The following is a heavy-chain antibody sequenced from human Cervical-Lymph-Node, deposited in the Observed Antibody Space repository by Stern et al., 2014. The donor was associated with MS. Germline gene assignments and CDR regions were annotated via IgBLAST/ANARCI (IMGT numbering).Heavy chain of an antibody. J-gene: IGHJ6*02. Sequence: VQLVESGPGLVKPSQTLSLTCTVSGGSINNGDYYWSWVRQHPGKGLDWLGYIYYSGATYYNPSLKGRLTISVDTSKRHFSLKLTSVTAADTAVYYCARELSGMYGMDVWGQGTTVTVSS. V-gene: IGHV4-31*03. CDR1: GGSINNGDYY. D-gene: IGHD1-1*01. CDR3: ARELSGMYGMDV. CDR2: IYYSGAT.